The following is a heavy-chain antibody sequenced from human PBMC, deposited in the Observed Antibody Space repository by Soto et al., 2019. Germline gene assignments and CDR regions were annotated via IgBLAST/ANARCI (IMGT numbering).Heavy chain of an antibody. J-gene: IGHJ4*02. CDR1: GFTISSYG. V-gene: IGHV3-33*01. Sequence: QVQLLESGGGVVQPGRSLRLSCAASGFTISSYGMHWVRQAPGKGLEWVAYIWFDGSKKYYVDSVKGRFTLTRDNSKNTLYLQMNGLRPEDTAVYYCARSHGSGYTTSYFDYGGQGTLVTVSS. CDR2: IWFDGSKK. CDR3: ARSHGSGYTTSYFDY. D-gene: IGHD3-22*01.